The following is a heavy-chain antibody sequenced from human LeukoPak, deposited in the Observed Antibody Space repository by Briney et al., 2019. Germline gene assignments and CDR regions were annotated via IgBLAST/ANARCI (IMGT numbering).Heavy chain of an antibody. CDR3: AIRDGYNHGGFGY. Sequence: KPSETLSLTCAVYGGSFSGYYWSWIRQPPGKGLEWIGEINYSGSTNYNPSLKSRVTISVDTSKNQFSLKLSSVTAADTAVYYCAIRDGYNHGGFGYWGQGTLVTVSS. J-gene: IGHJ4*02. CDR2: INYSGST. V-gene: IGHV4-34*01. D-gene: IGHD5-24*01. CDR1: GGSFSGYY.